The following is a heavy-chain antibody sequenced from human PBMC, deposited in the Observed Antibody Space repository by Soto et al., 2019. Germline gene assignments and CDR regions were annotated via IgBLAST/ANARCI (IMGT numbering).Heavy chain of an antibody. CDR2: IYYSGST. J-gene: IGHJ4*02. CDR3: ARVASAVYFDF. CDR1: GGSVRSPDYY. V-gene: IGHV4-61*08. Sequence: SETLSLTCSVSGGSVRSPDYYWSWVRQPPGKGLEWIGFIYYSGSTDYNPSLKSRITMSVDTSKNQFSLRLTSATAADTALYYCARVASAVYFDFWGQGALVTVS. D-gene: IGHD6-19*01.